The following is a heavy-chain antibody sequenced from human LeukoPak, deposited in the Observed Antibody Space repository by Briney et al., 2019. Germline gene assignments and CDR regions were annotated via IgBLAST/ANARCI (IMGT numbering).Heavy chain of an antibody. CDR1: GYTFTSYY. J-gene: IGHJ6*04. V-gene: IGHV1-46*01. Sequence: ASVKVSCKASGYTFTSYYMHWVRQAPGQGLEWMGTINPSGGSTSYAQKFQGRVTMTRDTSMSTVYMELSSLRSEDTAVYYCARDRQDILTASGTDYYGMDVWGKGTTVTVSS. CDR2: INPSGGST. CDR3: ARDRQDILTASGTDYYGMDV. D-gene: IGHD3-9*01.